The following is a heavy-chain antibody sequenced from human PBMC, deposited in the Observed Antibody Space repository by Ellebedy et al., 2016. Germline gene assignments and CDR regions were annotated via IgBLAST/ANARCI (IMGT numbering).Heavy chain of an antibody. CDR2: IIPILGIA. CDR1: GGTFSGYA. V-gene: IGHV1-69*04. Sequence: SVKVSXXASGGTFSGYAISWVRQAPGQGLEWMGRIIPILGIANYAQKFQGRVTITADKSTSTAYMELSSLRSEDTAVYYCARDRGHNTYYFDYWGQGTLVTVSS. D-gene: IGHD2/OR15-2a*01. CDR3: ARDRGHNTYYFDY. J-gene: IGHJ4*02.